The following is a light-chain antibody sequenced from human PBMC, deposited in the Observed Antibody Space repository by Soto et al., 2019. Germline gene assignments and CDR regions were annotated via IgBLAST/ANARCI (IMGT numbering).Light chain of an antibody. CDR1: SNNVGGYNY. CDR3: CSYAGTYTWI. Sequence: QSALTQPRSVSGSPGQSVTISCTGASNNVGGYNYVSWYQHHPGKVPQLIIYDVTKRPSGVPDRFSGSKSGNTASLTISGLQVEDEADYYSCSYAGTYTWIFGGGTKLTVL. J-gene: IGLJ2*01. CDR2: DVT. V-gene: IGLV2-11*01.